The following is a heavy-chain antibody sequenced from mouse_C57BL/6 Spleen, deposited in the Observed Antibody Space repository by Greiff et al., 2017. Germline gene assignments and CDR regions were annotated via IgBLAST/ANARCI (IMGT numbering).Heavy chain of an antibody. CDR2: IYPGDGDT. J-gene: IGHJ4*01. CDR3: ARSGGLRRAMDY. Sequence: QVQLQQSGAELVKPGASVKISCKASGYAFSSYWMNWVKQRPGKGLEWIGQIYPGDGDTNYNGKFKGKATLTADKSSSTAYMQLSSLTSEDSAVYFCARSGGLRRAMDYWGQGTSVTVPS. V-gene: IGHV1-80*01. D-gene: IGHD2-4*01. CDR1: GYAFSSYW.